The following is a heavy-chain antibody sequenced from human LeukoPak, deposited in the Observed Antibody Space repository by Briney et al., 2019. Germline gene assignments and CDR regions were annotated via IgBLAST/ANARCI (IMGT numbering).Heavy chain of an antibody. D-gene: IGHD6-13*01. Sequence: GGSLRLSCAASGFTSSSYSMNWVHQAPGKELEWVSYISSSSSTIYYADSVKGRFTISRDNAKNSLYLQMNSLRAEDTAVYYCARGPYSSSWYNPPDYWGQGTLVTVSS. CDR1: GFTSSSYS. CDR2: ISSSSSTI. CDR3: ARGPYSSSWYNPPDY. J-gene: IGHJ4*02. V-gene: IGHV3-48*01.